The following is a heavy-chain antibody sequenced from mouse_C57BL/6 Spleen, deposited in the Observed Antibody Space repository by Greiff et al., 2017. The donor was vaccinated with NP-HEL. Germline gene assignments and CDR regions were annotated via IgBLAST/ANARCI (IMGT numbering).Heavy chain of an antibody. CDR3: AREGPGGHYGRSYVWYFDV. J-gene: IGHJ1*03. Sequence: VQLQQSGAELARPGASVKLSCKASGYTFTSYGISWVKQSPGQGLEWIGEIYPRSGNTYYNEKFKGKATLTADKSSSTAYMELRSLTSEDSAVYFCAREGPGGHYGRSYVWYFDVWGTGTTVTVSS. V-gene: IGHV1-81*01. CDR1: GYTFTSYG. CDR2: IYPRSGNT. D-gene: IGHD1-1*01.